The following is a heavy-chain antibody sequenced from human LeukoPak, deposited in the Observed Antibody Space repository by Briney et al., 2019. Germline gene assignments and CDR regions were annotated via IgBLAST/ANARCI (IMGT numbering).Heavy chain of an antibody. CDR1: GGSISSYY. V-gene: IGHV4-59*01. CDR3: ARAAMVRGVPIYYFDY. J-gene: IGHJ4*02. CDR2: IYYSGST. D-gene: IGHD3-10*01. Sequence: PSETLSLTCTVSGGSISSYYWSWIRQPPGKGLEWIGYIYYSGSTNYNPSLKSRVTISVDTSKNQFSLKLSSVTAADTAVYYCARAAMVRGVPIYYFDYWGQGTLVTVPS.